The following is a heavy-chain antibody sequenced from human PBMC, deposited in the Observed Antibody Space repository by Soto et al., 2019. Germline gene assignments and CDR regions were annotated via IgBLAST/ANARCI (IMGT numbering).Heavy chain of an antibody. CDR3: ARGPSHGAFDI. J-gene: IGHJ3*02. Sequence: GGSLRLSCAASGFTFSSYAMHWVRQAPGKGLEWVAVISYDGSNKYYADSVKGRFTISRDNSKNTLYLQMNSLRAEDTAVYYCARGPSHGAFDIWGQGTMVTVS. V-gene: IGHV3-30-3*01. CDR2: ISYDGSNK. CDR1: GFTFSSYA.